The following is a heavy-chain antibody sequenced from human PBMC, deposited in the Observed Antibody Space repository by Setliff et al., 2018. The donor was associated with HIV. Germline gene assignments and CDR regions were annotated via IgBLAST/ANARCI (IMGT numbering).Heavy chain of an antibody. J-gene: IGHJ5*02. Sequence: GGSLRLSCAASGFTFGTYAMSWVRQAPGKGLEWVSTISGSGGYTYYADSVKGRFIISRGDSKKTAYLQMSSLKTEDTAMYYRLLPCTSGWHNWLDPWGQGTLVTVSS. CDR2: ISGSGGYT. D-gene: IGHD6-19*01. CDR3: LLPCTSGWHNWLDP. V-gene: IGHV3-23*01. CDR1: GFTFGTYA.